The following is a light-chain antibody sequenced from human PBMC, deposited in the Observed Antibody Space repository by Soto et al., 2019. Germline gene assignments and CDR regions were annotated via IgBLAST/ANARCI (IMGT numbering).Light chain of an antibody. CDR2: SNT. CDR3: ASWDDSLNAVV. J-gene: IGLJ2*01. CDR1: GSNIGSNI. Sequence: QSVLTQPPSASGTPGQRVTISCSGSGSNIGSNIINWYQQLPGTAPKLLIYSNTQRPSGVPDRFSGSKSGTSASLAISGPQSEDEADYYCASWDDSLNAVVFGGGTKVTVL. V-gene: IGLV1-44*01.